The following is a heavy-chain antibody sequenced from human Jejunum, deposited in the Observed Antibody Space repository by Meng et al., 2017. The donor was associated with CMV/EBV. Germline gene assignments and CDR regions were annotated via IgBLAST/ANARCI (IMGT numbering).Heavy chain of an antibody. CDR2: INVDGSTT. V-gene: IGHV3-74*01. J-gene: IGHJ4*02. CDR1: GFTFSNYW. D-gene: IGHD2-2*02. CDR3: ARDRSYYTTGPHFDY. Sequence: GFTFSNYWMRWVRQAPGTGLVWVSRINVDGSTTTYADSVKGRFTISRDHAKNTLYLQMNSLRAEDTAVYYCARDRSYYTTGPHFDYWGQGTLVTVSS.